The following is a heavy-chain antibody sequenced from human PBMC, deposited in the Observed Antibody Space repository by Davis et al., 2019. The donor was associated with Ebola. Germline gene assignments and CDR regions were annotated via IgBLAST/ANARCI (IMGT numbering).Heavy chain of an antibody. V-gene: IGHV3-73*01. J-gene: IGHJ4*02. Sequence: GASLKISCAASGFTFSGSAMHWVRPASGKGLEWVGRIRSKANSYATAYAASVKGRFTFSRDDSKNTAYLQMNSLKTEDTAVYYCTRHPETYSQYYFDYWGQGTLVTVSS. D-gene: IGHD4-11*01. CDR2: IRSKANSYAT. CDR3: TRHPETYSQYYFDY. CDR1: GFTFSGSA.